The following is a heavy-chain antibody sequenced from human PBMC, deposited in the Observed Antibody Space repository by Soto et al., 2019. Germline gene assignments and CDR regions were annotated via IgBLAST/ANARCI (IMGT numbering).Heavy chain of an antibody. CDR2: ISSSVTTI. Sequence: GGSLRLSCAVSGFIFSDYYMRWIRQAPGKGLEWVSYISSSVTTIYYADSVRGRFTISRDNAKNSLYLQMNSLRAEDTAVYYCARDRGGSYYGGSHWFDPWGQGTLVTVSS. CDR1: GFIFSDYY. V-gene: IGHV3-11*01. D-gene: IGHD1-26*01. J-gene: IGHJ5*02. CDR3: ARDRGGSYYGGSHWFDP.